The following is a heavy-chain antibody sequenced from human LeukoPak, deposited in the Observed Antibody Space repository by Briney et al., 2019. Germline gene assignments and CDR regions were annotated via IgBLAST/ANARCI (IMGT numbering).Heavy chain of an antibody. D-gene: IGHD4-17*01. V-gene: IGHV3-48*03. CDR3: ARLSTVTTFDY. CDR2: ISSSGSTI. J-gene: IGHJ4*02. CDR1: GFTFSSYE. Sequence: GGSLRLSCAASGFTFSSYEMDWVRQAPEKGLEWVSYISSSGSTIYYADSVKGRFTISRDNAENSLYLQMNSLRAEDTAVYYCARLSTVTTFDYWGQGTLVTVSS.